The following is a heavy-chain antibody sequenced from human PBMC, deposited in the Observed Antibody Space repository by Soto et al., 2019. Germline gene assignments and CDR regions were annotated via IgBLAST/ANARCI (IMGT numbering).Heavy chain of an antibody. CDR2: ISSSSSYT. Sequence: GGSLRLSCAASGFTFSDYYMSWIRQAPWKGLEWVSYISSSSSYTNYADSVKGRFTISRDNAKNSLYLQMNSLRAEDTAVYYCARDGGLAAAADGTYYGMDVWAQGTTLTVSS. V-gene: IGHV3-11*06. CDR1: GFTFSDYY. J-gene: IGHJ6*02. CDR3: ARDGGLAAAADGTYYGMDV. D-gene: IGHD6-13*01.